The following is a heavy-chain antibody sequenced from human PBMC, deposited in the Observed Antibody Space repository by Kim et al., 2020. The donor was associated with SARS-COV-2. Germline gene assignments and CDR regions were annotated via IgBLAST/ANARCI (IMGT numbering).Heavy chain of an antibody. CDR2: INHGGSV. J-gene: IGHJ6*02. CDR3: ARGRAGGVPAPVLGLGPYYDYYAMDV. Sequence: SETLSLTCAVYGGSFSDYNWSWIRQPPGKGLEWIGEINHGGSVSHSPSLKSRVTISIDTSKSQFSLRLKSLTAADTAVYYCARGRAGGVPAPVLGLGPYYDYYAMDVWGQGTAVAVSS. D-gene: IGHD2-8*02. CDR1: GGSFSDYN. V-gene: IGHV4-34*01.